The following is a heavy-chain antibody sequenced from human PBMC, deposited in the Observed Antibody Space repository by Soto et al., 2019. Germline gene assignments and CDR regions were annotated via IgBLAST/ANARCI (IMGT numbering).Heavy chain of an antibody. V-gene: IGHV1-18*01. CDR3: ARATLTTDYYYGMDV. Sequence: QVQLVQSGAEVKKPGASVKVSCKASGYTFTSYGISWVRQAPGQGLEWMGWISAYNGNTNYAQKLQGRVTMTTDTSTSTAYMELRSVRSDDTAVYYCARATLTTDYYYGMDVWGQGTTVTVSS. CDR1: GYTFTSYG. J-gene: IGHJ6*02. CDR2: ISAYNGNT. D-gene: IGHD4-4*01.